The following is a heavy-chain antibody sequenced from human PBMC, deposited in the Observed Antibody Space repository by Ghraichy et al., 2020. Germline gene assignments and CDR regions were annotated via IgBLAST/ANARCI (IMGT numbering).Heavy chain of an antibody. D-gene: IGHD3-3*01. CDR1: GGSVSSGSHY. CDR3: ARTPVDCWSGYLDY. V-gene: IGHV4-61*01. J-gene: IGHJ4*02. Sequence: SETLSLTCTVSGGSVSSGSHYWSWIRQPPGKGLEWIGYIYYSGNTNYNPSLKSRVTISVDTSKNQFSLKLSSVTVADTAVYYCARTPVDCWSGYLDYLGQRPLVTVSS. CDR2: IYYSGNT.